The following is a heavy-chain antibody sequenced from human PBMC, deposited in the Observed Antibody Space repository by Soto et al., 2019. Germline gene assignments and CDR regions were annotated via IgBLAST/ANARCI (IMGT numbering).Heavy chain of an antibody. CDR2: INHSGST. CDR1: GGSFSGYY. V-gene: IGHV4-34*01. J-gene: IGHJ5*02. CDR3: ARISGYYRLVWFDP. D-gene: IGHD3-22*01. Sequence: QVQLQQWGAGLLKPSETLSLTCAVYGGSFSGYYWSWIRQPPGKGLEWIGEINHSGSTNYNPSLKSRVTISVDTSKNQFSLKLSSVTAADTAVYYCARISGYYRLVWFDPWGQGTLVTVSS.